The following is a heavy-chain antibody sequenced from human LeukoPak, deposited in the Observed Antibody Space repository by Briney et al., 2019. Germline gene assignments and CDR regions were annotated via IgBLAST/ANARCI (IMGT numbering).Heavy chain of an antibody. CDR1: GGSFSGYY. J-gene: IGHJ4*02. CDR3: ASASSAY. CDR2: INHSGST. D-gene: IGHD3-16*01. V-gene: IGHV4-34*01. Sequence: SETLSLTCAVYGGSFSGYYWSWIRQPPGKGLEWIGEINHSGSTNYNPSLKSRVTISVDTSKNQFSLKLSSVTAADTAVYYCASASSAYWGQGTLVTVSS.